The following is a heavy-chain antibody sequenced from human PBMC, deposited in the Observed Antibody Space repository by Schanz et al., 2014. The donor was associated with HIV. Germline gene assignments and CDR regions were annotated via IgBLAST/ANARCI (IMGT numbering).Heavy chain of an antibody. Sequence: QVQLVQSGAEVKKPGSSVKVSCKASGGSFSRSAVSWVRQAPGQGLEWMGGIIPIFGTTNYAQKFQGRVTITADDSTGTAYMELSSLRSDDTAVYFCASGNFGWQQKSPYYFDSWGQGTLVTVSS. CDR1: GGSFSRSA. V-gene: IGHV1-69*01. D-gene: IGHD3-10*01. J-gene: IGHJ4*02. CDR2: IIPIFGTT. CDR3: ASGNFGWQQKSPYYFDS.